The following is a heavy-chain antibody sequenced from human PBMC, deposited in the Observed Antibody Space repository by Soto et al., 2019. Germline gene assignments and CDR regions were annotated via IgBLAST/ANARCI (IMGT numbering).Heavy chain of an antibody. CDR3: ARLTTVVSWYFDL. CDR1: GGSFSGYY. V-gene: IGHV4-34*01. CDR2: INHSGST. J-gene: IGHJ2*01. D-gene: IGHD4-17*01. Sequence: PSETLSLTCAVYGGSFSGYYWSWIRQPPGKGLEWIGEINHSGSTNYNPSLKSRVTISVDTSKNQFSLKLSSVTAADTAVYYCARLTTVVSWYFDLWGRGTLVTVS.